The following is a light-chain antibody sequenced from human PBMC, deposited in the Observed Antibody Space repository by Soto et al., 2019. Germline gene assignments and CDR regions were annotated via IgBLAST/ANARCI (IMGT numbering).Light chain of an antibody. J-gene: IGLJ1*01. CDR1: SSDVCGYNY. V-gene: IGLV2-11*01. CDR2: DVS. CDR3: CSYAGGPYV. Sequence: QSALTQPRSLSGSPGQSVAISCTGTSSDVCGYNYVSWYQQHPGKVPKLIICDVSKRPSGVPDRFSGSKSGNTASLTISGLQAEDEADYYCCSYAGGPYVFGTGTKVTVL.